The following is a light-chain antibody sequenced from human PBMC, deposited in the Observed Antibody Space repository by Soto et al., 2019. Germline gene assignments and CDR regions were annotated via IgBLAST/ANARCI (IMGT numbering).Light chain of an antibody. J-gene: IGKJ1*01. CDR1: QSISNH. CDR3: QQSYSTPRT. V-gene: IGKV1-39*01. CDR2: AAS. Sequence: DIQMTQSPSSLSASVEDRVIITCRASQSISNHLNWYQQKPGKAPKLLIYAASTLQSGVPSRFSGSGSGTAFTLTISSLQPEDFATYYCQQSYSTPRTFGQGTKVDIK.